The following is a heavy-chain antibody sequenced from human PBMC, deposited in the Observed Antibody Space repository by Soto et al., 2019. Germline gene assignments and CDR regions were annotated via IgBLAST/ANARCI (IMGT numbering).Heavy chain of an antibody. CDR3: AREGYCSSTTCYAGGGADY. J-gene: IGHJ4*02. V-gene: IGHV4-61*01. D-gene: IGHD2-2*01. CDR1: GGSVSSGNYY. CDR2: VYYSGDT. Sequence: QVQLQESGPGLVKPSETLSLTCTVSGGSVSSGNYYWSWIRQPPGKGLEWIGYVYYSGDTDYSPSLKSRVTMSLDTSKNQFSLQRSSVTAADTAVYYCAREGYCSSTTCYAGGGADYWGQGTLVTVSS.